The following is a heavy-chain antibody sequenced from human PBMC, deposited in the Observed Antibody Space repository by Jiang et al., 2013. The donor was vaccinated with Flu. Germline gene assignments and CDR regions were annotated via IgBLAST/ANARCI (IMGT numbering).Heavy chain of an antibody. CDR1: GFTFSRYG. D-gene: IGHD1-1*01. CDR3: ARDNDADWYFD. V-gene: IGHV3-33*01. J-gene: IGHJ2*01. Sequence: VQLVESGGGVVQPGMSLRLSCAASGFTFSRYGMHWVRQAPGKGLEWVAIIWYDGSKKFYTDSVTGRFTISRDNSNNTVYLQMDSLRAEDMAVYYCARDNDADWYFD. CDR2: IWYDGSKK.